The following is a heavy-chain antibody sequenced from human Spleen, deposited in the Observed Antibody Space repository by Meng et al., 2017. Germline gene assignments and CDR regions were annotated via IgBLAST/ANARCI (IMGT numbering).Heavy chain of an antibody. J-gene: IGHJ2*01. CDR1: GGSIRSDSYY. D-gene: IGHD6-13*01. CDR3: ARGSSWPWYFDL. Sequence: SETLSLTCTVSGGSIRSDSYYWSWIRQPAGKGLEWIGRIYTSGSTNYNPSLKSRVTISVDTSKNQFSLKLSSVTAADTAVYYCARGSSWPWYFDLWGRGTLVTVSS. V-gene: IGHV4-61*02. CDR2: IYTSGST.